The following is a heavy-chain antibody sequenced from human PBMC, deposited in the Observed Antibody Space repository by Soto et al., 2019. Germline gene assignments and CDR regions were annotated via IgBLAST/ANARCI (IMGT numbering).Heavy chain of an antibody. D-gene: IGHD2-15*01. CDR2: ISGSGGST. Sequence: PGGSLGLSCAASGFTFSSYAMSWVRQAPGKGLEWVSAISGSGGSTYYADSVKGRFTISRDNSKNTLYLQMNSLRAEDTAVYYCANLTLVPHLYYYYYGMDVWGQGTTVTVSS. CDR1: GFTFSSYA. J-gene: IGHJ6*02. CDR3: ANLTLVPHLYYYYYGMDV. V-gene: IGHV3-23*01.